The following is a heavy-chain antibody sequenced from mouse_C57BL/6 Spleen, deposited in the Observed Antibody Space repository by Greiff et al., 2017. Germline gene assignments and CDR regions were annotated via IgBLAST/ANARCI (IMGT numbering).Heavy chain of an antibody. V-gene: IGHV1-80*01. CDR2: IYPGDGDT. CDR1: GYAFSSYW. D-gene: IGHD2-1*01. CDR3: AREVNGNYGTY. Sequence: VKVVESGAELVKPGASVKISCKASGYAFSSYWMNWVKQRPGKGLEWIGQIYPGDGDTNYNGKFKGKATLTADKSSSTAYMQLSSLTSEDSAVYFCAREVNGNYGTYWGQGTLVTVSA. J-gene: IGHJ3*01.